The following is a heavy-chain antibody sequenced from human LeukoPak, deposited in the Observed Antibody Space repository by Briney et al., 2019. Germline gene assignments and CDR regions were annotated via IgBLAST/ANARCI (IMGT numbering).Heavy chain of an antibody. CDR2: ISAYNGNT. CDR3: ARELVGYYDSSGFTFDY. V-gene: IGHV1-18*01. Sequence: GASVKVSCKASGYTFTSYGISWVRQAPGQGLEWMGWISAYNGNTNYAQKLQGRVTMTTDTSTSTAYMELRSLRSDDTAVYYCARELVGYYDSSGFTFDYRGQGTLVTVSS. D-gene: IGHD3-22*01. J-gene: IGHJ4*02. CDR1: GYTFTSYG.